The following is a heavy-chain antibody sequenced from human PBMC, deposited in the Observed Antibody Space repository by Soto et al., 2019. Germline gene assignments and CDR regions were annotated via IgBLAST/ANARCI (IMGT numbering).Heavy chain of an antibody. V-gene: IGHV1-18*01. CDR3: ASNYLYYYGSGNTNYYGMDV. D-gene: IGHD3-10*01. J-gene: IGHJ6*02. CDR1: GYTFTSYG. CDR2: ISAYNGNT. Sequence: QVQLVQSGAEVKKPGASVKVSCKASGYTFTSYGISWVRQAPGQGLEWMGWISAYNGNTNYAQKLQGRVTMTTDTSTSTDYMELRSLRSDDTAVYYCASNYLYYYGSGNTNYYGMDVWGQGTTVTVSS.